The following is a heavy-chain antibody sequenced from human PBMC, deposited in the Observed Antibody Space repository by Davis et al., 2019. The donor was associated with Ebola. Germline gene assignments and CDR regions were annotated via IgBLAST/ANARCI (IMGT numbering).Heavy chain of an antibody. V-gene: IGHV3-30*18. CDR3: AKVSAGDYYYYGMDV. D-gene: IGHD4-17*01. CDR2: ISYAGSNK. Sequence: GESLKISCAASGFTFSSYGMHWVRQAPGKGLEWVAVISYAGSNKYYADSVNGRFTISRDNSKNTLYLQMNSLRAEDTAVYYCAKVSAGDYYYYGMDVWGQGTTVTVSS. CDR1: GFTFSSYG. J-gene: IGHJ6*02.